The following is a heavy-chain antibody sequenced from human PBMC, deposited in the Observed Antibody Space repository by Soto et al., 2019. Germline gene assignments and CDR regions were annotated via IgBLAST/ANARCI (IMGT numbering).Heavy chain of an antibody. Sequence: QVQLQESGPGLVKPSETLSLTCTVSGGSISSYYWSWIRQPPGKGLEWIGYIYYSGSTNYNPSLKSRVTISVDTSTNQFSLKLSSVTAADTAVYYCARVSIGTTGAFDIWGQGTMVTVSS. J-gene: IGHJ3*02. CDR1: GGSISSYY. CDR2: IYYSGST. CDR3: ARVSIGTTGAFDI. V-gene: IGHV4-59*01. D-gene: IGHD6-6*01.